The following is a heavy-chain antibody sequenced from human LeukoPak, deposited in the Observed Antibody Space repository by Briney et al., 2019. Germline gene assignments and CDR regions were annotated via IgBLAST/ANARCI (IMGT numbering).Heavy chain of an antibody. Sequence: GGSLRLSCAASGFTFSSYGMHWVRQAPGKGLEWVAFIWSHGNDAYYADSVKGRFTISKDNSKNTVYLQMISLRAEDTAMYYCARDRGLRDLDHWGQGNLVIVSS. J-gene: IGHJ4*02. CDR2: IWSHGNDA. V-gene: IGHV3-33*01. CDR1: GFTFSSYG. D-gene: IGHD3-10*01. CDR3: ARDRGLRDLDH.